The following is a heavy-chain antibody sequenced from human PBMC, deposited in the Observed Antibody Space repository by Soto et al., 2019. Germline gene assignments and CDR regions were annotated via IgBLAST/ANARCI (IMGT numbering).Heavy chain of an antibody. CDR3: ARDCTGGSCFCIY. Sequence: QVQLVQSAAEVKKPGASVKVSCKASGYTPTNYAISWVRQAPGQGPEWMGWINTYNGNSNYAQKLQGRVTMTTDTSTNTAYMELRSLTSDDTAVYYCARDCTGGSCFCIYWGQGTLVTVSS. CDR1: GYTPTNYA. CDR2: INTYNGNS. J-gene: IGHJ4*02. D-gene: IGHD2-15*01. V-gene: IGHV1-18*01.